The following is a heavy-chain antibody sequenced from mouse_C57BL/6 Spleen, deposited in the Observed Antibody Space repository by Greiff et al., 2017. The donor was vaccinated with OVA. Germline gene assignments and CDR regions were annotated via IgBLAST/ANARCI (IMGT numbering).Heavy chain of an antibody. Sequence: EVQRVESGEGLVKPGGSLKLSCAASGFTFSSYAMSWVRQTPEKRLEWVAYISSGGDYIYYADTVKGRFTISRDNARNTLYLQMSSLKSEDTAMYYCTRDRYDYGRAWFAYWGQGTLVTVSA. CDR3: TRDRYDYGRAWFAY. D-gene: IGHD2-4*01. CDR1: GFTFSSYA. V-gene: IGHV5-9-1*02. J-gene: IGHJ3*01. CDR2: ISSGGDYI.